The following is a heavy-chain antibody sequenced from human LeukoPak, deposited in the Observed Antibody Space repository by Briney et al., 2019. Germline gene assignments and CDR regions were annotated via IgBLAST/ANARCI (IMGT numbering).Heavy chain of an antibody. CDR2: IRYDGSNK. CDR3: AKGPGGWFGETDYMDV. CDR1: GFTFSSYD. V-gene: IGHV3-30*02. D-gene: IGHD3-10*01. J-gene: IGHJ6*03. Sequence: GGSLRLSCAASGFTFSSYDMHWVRQAPGKGLEWVAFIRYDGSNKYYADSVKGRFTISRDNSKNTLYLQMNSLRAEDTAVYYCAKGPGGWFGETDYMDVWGKGTTVTISS.